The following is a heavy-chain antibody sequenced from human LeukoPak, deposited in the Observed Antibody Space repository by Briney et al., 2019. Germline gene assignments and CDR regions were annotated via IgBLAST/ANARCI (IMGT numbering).Heavy chain of an antibody. CDR2: IYYSGST. CDR1: GGSISSYY. CDR3: ARLKAIGEYYFDY. V-gene: IGHV4-59*08. Sequence: PSETLSLTCTVSGGSISSYYWSWIRRPPGKGLEWIGYIYYSGSTNYNPSLKSRVTISVDTSKNQFSLKLSSVTAADTAVYYCARLKAIGEYYFDYWGQGTLVTVSS. D-gene: IGHD3-10*01. J-gene: IGHJ4*02.